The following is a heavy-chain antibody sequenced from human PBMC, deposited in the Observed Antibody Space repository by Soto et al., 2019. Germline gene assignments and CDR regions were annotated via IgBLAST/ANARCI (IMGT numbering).Heavy chain of an antibody. Sequence: QVQLVQSGAEVKKPGSSVKVSCKASGGTFSNHAISWVRQAPGQGLEWMGGIVPMFGTANYAQKLQGRVTTTADKTLSTADMELTSVKSEDRVEYYIARVDDFNYYYGVDFWGQGTTVTVSS. D-gene: IGHD3-16*01. CDR2: IVPMFGTA. V-gene: IGHV1-69*06. CDR3: ARVDDFNYYYGVDF. J-gene: IGHJ6*02. CDR1: GGTFSNHA.